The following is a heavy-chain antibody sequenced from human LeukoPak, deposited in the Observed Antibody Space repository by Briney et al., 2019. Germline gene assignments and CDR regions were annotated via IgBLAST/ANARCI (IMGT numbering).Heavy chain of an antibody. CDR1: GGSISSVDYY. D-gene: IGHD6-13*01. Sequence: TSSETLSLTCTVSGGSISSVDYYWSWIRQPPGKGLEWIGYIYYSGSTNYNPSLKSRVTISVDTSKNQFSLKLSSVTAADTAVYYCARDLATAATADRAFDIWGQGTMVTVSS. CDR3: ARDLATAATADRAFDI. CDR2: IYYSGST. J-gene: IGHJ3*02. V-gene: IGHV4-61*08.